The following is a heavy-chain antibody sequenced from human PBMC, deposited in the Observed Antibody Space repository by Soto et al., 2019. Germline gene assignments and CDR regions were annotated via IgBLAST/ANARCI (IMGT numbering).Heavy chain of an antibody. Sequence: EVQLVESGGGLVQPGRSLRLSCAASGFTFDDDAMHWVRQAPGKGLEWVSGISWNSGSIGYADSVKGRFTISRDNGKNSLYLQMNSLRAEDTALYYCAKDTDPGHSSARPYFDYWGQGTLVTVSS. CDR2: ISWNSGSI. D-gene: IGHD6-19*01. V-gene: IGHV3-9*01. J-gene: IGHJ4*02. CDR1: GFTFDDDA. CDR3: AKDTDPGHSSARPYFDY.